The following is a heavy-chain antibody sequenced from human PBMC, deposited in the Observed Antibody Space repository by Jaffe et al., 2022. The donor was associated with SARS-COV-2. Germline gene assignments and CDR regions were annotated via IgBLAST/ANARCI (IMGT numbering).Heavy chain of an antibody. CDR1: GGSISSYY. CDR3: ARQGYCSGGSCYKNGGYNWFDP. Sequence: QVQLQESGPGLVKPSETLSLTCTVSGGSISSYYWSWIRQPPGKGLEWIGYIYYSGSTNYNPSLKSRVTISVDTSKNQFSLKLSSVTAADTAVYYCARQGYCSGGSCYKNGGYNWFDPWGQGTLVTVSS. J-gene: IGHJ5*02. V-gene: IGHV4-59*08. D-gene: IGHD2-15*01. CDR2: IYYSGST.